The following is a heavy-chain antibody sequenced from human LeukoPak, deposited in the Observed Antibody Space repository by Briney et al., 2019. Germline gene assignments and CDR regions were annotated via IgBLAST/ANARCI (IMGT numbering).Heavy chain of an antibody. D-gene: IGHD4-23*01. V-gene: IGHV4-61*02. CDR2: IYTSGST. J-gene: IGHJ3*02. CDR1: GGSISSGSYY. Sequence: SETLSLTCTVSGGSISSGSYYWSWIRQPAGKGLEWIGRIYTSGSTNYNPSLKSRVTISVDTSKNQFSLKLSSVTAADTAVYYCARCMTTAVTDAFDIWGQGTMVTVSS. CDR3: ARCMTTAVTDAFDI.